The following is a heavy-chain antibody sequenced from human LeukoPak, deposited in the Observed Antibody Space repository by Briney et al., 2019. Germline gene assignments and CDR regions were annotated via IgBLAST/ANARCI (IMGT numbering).Heavy chain of an antibody. CDR2: INPNSGGT. CDR3: AKARGLYCSSTSCYHCDV. D-gene: IGHD2-2*01. J-gene: IGHJ6*04. Sequence: ASVKVSCKASGYTFTAYYIHWVRQAPGQGLEWMGWINPNSGGTNYAQKFQGRVTLTRDTSITTAYMELNRLRSDDTAVYYCAKARGLYCSSTSCYHCDVWGKGTTVTVSS. CDR1: GYTFTAYY. V-gene: IGHV1-2*02.